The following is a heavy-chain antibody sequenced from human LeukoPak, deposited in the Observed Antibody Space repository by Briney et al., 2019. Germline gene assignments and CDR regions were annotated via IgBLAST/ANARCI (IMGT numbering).Heavy chain of an antibody. J-gene: IGHJ4*02. Sequence: SETLSLTCTVSGGSISSGGYYWSWIRQHPGKGLEWIGHIYYSGSTYYNPSLKSRVTISVDTSKNQFSLKLSSVTAADTAVYYCARGRVYDFWSGYYQPQLEFDYWGQGTLVTVSS. D-gene: IGHD3-3*01. CDR1: GGSISSGGYY. CDR3: ARGRVYDFWSGYYQPQLEFDY. V-gene: IGHV4-31*03. CDR2: IYYSGST.